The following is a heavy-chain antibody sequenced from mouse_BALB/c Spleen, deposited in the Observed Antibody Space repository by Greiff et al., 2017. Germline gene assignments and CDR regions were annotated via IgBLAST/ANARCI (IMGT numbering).Heavy chain of an antibody. D-gene: IGHD2-4*01. CDR2: IDPETGGT. J-gene: IGHJ2*01. Sequence: QVQLKQSGAELVRPGASVTLSCKASGYTFTDYEMHWVKQTPVHGLEWIGAIDPETGGTAYNQKFKGKATLTADKSSSTAYMELRSLTSEDSAVYYCTLKYDFDYWGQGTTLTVSS. CDR3: TLKYDFDY. CDR1: GYTFTDYE. V-gene: IGHV1-15*01.